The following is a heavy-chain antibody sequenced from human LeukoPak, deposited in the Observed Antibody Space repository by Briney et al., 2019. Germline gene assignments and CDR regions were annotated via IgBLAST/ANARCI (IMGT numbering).Heavy chain of an antibody. D-gene: IGHD2/OR15-2a*01. J-gene: IGHJ4*02. Sequence: PGGSLRLSCAASGFTFSSYWMNWVRQAPAKGLEWVANIKQDGSEKYYVDSVKGRFTISRENAKNSLYLQMNGLRAEDTAVYYCARVEYYSSDYWGQGTLVTVSS. CDR1: GFTFSSYW. CDR2: IKQDGSEK. CDR3: ARVEYYSSDY. V-gene: IGHV3-7*01.